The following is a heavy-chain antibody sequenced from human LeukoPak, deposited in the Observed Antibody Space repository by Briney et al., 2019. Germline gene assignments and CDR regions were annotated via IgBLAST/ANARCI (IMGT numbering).Heavy chain of an antibody. CDR1: PGITFSDYW. D-gene: IGHD4/OR15-4a*01. CDR3: AREDVITTTEDY. CDR2: IKQDGSET. J-gene: IGHJ4*02. Sequence: GGSLRLSCAASPGITFSDYWMNWVRQAPGKGLEWVANIKQDGSETYYVDSVKGRFTISRDNAKNSLYLQVNSLRGEDTAVYYCAREDVITTTEDYWGQGTLVTVSS. V-gene: IGHV3-7*03.